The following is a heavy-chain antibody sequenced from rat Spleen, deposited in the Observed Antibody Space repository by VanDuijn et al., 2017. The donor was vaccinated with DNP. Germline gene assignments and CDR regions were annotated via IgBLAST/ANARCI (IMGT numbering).Heavy chain of an antibody. CDR2: IMYSGST. D-gene: IGHD1-4*01. Sequence: EVQLQESGPGLVKPSQSLSLTCSVTGYSITSSYRWNWIRKFPGNKMEWIGHIMYSGSTSYNPSLRSRISITRDTSKNQFFLQVNSVTTEDTATYYCARWPGYNPPYAMDAWGQGTSVTVSS. J-gene: IGHJ4*01. CDR3: ARWPGYNPPYAMDA. V-gene: IGHV3-3*01. CDR1: GYSITSSYR.